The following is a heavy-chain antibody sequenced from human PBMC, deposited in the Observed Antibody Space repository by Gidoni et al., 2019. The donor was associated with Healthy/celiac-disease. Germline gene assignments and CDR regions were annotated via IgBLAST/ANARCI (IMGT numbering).Heavy chain of an antibody. V-gene: IGHV1-18*01. D-gene: IGHD3-10*01. Sequence: QVPLLQSGAEVQKPGASVKVYCKASGYTFTSYVISLVSQAPGQGLEWIGWIRAYNGNTNYAQKLQGRVTMTTDTSTSTAYMELRSLRSDDTAVYYCARDKEGTMVRGVIRPNNWFDPWGQGNLVTVSS. CDR3: ARDKEGTMVRGVIRPNNWFDP. CDR1: GYTFTSYV. CDR2: IRAYNGNT. J-gene: IGHJ5*02.